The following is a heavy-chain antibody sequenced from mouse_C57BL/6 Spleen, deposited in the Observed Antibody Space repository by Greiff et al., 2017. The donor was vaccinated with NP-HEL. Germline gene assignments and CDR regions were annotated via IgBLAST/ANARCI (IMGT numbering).Heavy chain of an antibody. CDR1: GYTFTSYW. CDR3: ARALLTTVVARYYFDY. J-gene: IGHJ2*01. Sequence: VQLQQSGAELVMPGASVKLSCKASGYTFTSYWMHWVKQRPGQGLEWIGEIDPSDSYTNYNQKFKGKSTLTVDKSSSTAYMQLSSLTSEDSAVYYCARALLTTVVARYYFDYWGQGTTLTVSS. D-gene: IGHD1-1*01. V-gene: IGHV1-69*01. CDR2: IDPSDSYT.